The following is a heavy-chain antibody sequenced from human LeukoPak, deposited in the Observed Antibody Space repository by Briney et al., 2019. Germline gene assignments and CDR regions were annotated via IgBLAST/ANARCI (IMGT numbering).Heavy chain of an antibody. J-gene: IGHJ1*01. CDR2: ISGSGGST. CDR1: GFTFSSYA. CDR3: ARGWARTIPQPAEYFQH. V-gene: IGHV3-23*01. Sequence: PGGSLRLSCAASGFTFSSYAMSWVRQAPGKGLEWVSAISGSGGSTYYADSVKGRFTISRDNSKNTLYLQMNSLRAEDTAVYYCARGWARTIPQPAEYFQHWGQDTLVTVSS. D-gene: IGHD1-1*01.